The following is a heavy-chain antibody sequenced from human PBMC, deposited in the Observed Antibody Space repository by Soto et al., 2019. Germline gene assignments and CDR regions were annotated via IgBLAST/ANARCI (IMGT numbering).Heavy chain of an antibody. CDR3: ARDRGSSSWFDP. D-gene: IGHD6-6*01. Sequence: QVQLQASGPGLVRPSQTLSLTCTVSGASVSSDGYYWSWIQQHPGKGLEWIGYIHYSGTTYYSPSLRSRVSISVDTSKNQFSLKLSSVTAADTAVYYCARDRGSSSWFDPWGQGTLVTVSS. CDR1: GASVSSDGYY. J-gene: IGHJ5*02. V-gene: IGHV4-31*03. CDR2: IHYSGTT.